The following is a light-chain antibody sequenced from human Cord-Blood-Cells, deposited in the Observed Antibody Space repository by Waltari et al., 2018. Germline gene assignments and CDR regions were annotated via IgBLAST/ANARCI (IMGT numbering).Light chain of an antibody. Sequence: VVMTQSPLSLPVPLGQPASISCRSSQSLVYSDGHTYLNWFQQRPRQSPRRLIYKVSNRDSGVPDRFSGSGSGTDFTLKISRVEAEDVGVYYCMQGTHWPLTFGGGTKVEIK. CDR3: MQGTHWPLT. J-gene: IGKJ4*01. CDR2: KVS. V-gene: IGKV2-30*01. CDR1: QSLVYSDGHTY.